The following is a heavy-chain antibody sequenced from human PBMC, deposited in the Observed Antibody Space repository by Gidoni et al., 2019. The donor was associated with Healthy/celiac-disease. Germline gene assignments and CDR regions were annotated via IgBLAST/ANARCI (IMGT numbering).Heavy chain of an antibody. CDR2: INPNSGGT. CDR1: GYTFPGYY. D-gene: IGHD6-19*01. V-gene: IGHV1-2*04. Sequence: AELLHSGAAVNKPGASVNVSCTASGYTFPGYYMNWVRQAAGQGLEWMGWINPNSGGTNYAQKFQGWVTMTRDTSISTAYMELSRLRSDDTAVYYCARGGGLGEQWLVQGYWGQGTLVTVSS. J-gene: IGHJ4*02. CDR3: ARGGGLGEQWLVQGY.